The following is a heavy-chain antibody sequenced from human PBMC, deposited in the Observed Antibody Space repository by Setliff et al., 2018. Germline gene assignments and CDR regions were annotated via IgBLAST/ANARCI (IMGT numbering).Heavy chain of an antibody. J-gene: IGHJ5*02. V-gene: IGHV4-34*01. CDR3: ARGSTGIYDP. CDR1: GESFSNNY. CDR2: SSHSGST. D-gene: IGHD1-1*01. Sequence: SETLSLTCSVYGESFSNNYWSWIRQPPGKGLEWIGESSHSGSTSYSPSLKSRLTMSVDTSKNQFSLQLTSVTAADTAIYYCARGSTGIYDPWGQGILVTVSS.